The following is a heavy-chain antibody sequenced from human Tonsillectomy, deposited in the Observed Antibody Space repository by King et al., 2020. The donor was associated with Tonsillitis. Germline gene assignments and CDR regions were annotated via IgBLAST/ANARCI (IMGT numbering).Heavy chain of an antibody. J-gene: IGHJ3*02. Sequence: VQLVEAGGGLVKPGGSLRLSFATSGFTFSNFDMNWVRQAPGKGLEWVSSIISVGRYIYYADSVKGRFTISRAKAGNSMFLRMESLRVDDTAVYYCAKDKGADYYDSGRDAFDIWGKGTTVIVSS. D-gene: IGHD3-22*01. CDR1: GFTFSNFD. CDR2: IISVGRYI. CDR3: AKDKGADYYDSGRDAFDI. V-gene: IGHV3-21*01.